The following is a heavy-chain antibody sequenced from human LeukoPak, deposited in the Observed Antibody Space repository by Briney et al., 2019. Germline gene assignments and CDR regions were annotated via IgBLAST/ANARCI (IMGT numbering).Heavy chain of an antibody. Sequence: ASVKVSCEASGYTFTSYGISWVRQAPGQGLEWMGWISAYNGNTNYAQKLQGRVTMTTDTSTSTAYMELRSLRSDDTAVYYCARGRITMVRGVLAFDYWGQGTLVTVSS. D-gene: IGHD3-10*01. CDR2: ISAYNGNT. CDR3: ARGRITMVRGVLAFDY. CDR1: GYTFTSYG. J-gene: IGHJ4*02. V-gene: IGHV1-18*01.